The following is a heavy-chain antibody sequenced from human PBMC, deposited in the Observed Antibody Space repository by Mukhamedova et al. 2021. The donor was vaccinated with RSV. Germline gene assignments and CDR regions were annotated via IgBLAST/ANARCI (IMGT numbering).Heavy chain of an antibody. Sequence: DGSNKYYADSVKGRFTISRDNSKNTLYLQMNSLRAEDTAVYYCARDSEQPVPSNYYYYYYMDVWGKGTTVTVSS. CDR3: ARDSEQPVPSNYYYYYYMDV. D-gene: IGHD6-6*01. CDR2: DGSNK. J-gene: IGHJ6*03. V-gene: IGHV3-30-3*01.